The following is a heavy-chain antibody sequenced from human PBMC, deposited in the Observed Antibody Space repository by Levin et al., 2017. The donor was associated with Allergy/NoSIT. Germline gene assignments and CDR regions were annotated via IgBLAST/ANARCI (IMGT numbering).Heavy chain of an antibody. V-gene: IGHV1-69*06. D-gene: IGHD2-21*02. CDR1: GGTFSSYA. CDR2: IIPIFGTA. Sequence: SVKVSCKASGGTFSSYAISWVRQAPGQGLEWMGGIIPIFGTANYAQKFQGRVTITADKSTSTAYMELSSLRSEDTAVYYCAGALAGDYYYYYYMDGWGKGTTVTVSS. J-gene: IGHJ6*03. CDR3: AGALAGDYYYYYYMDG.